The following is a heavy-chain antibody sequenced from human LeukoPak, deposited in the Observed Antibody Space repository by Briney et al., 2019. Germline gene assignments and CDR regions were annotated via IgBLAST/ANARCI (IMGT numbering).Heavy chain of an antibody. V-gene: IGHV3-23*01. D-gene: IGHD1-26*01. CDR3: AKDRSGSYDY. CDR1: GFTFSNAW. Sequence: GGSLRLSCAASGFTFSNAWMSWVRQAPGKGLEWVSAISGSGGSTYYADSVKGRFTISRDNSKNTLYLQMNSLRAEDTAVYYCAKDRSGSYDYWGQGTLVTVSS. CDR2: ISGSGGST. J-gene: IGHJ4*02.